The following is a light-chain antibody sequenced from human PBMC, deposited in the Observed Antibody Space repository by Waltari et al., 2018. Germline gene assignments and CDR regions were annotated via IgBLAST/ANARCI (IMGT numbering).Light chain of an antibody. J-gene: IGKJ4*01. Sequence: DIQMTQSPSSLSASVGDRVIITCRTSQDIRNDIGWYQQKAGEAPKRLIYAASRLQSGVPSRFSGSGSGTEFTLTISNLQPEDFATYYCLQHNSYPLTFGGGTEVEIK. CDR3: LQHNSYPLT. V-gene: IGKV1-17*02. CDR2: AAS. CDR1: QDIRND.